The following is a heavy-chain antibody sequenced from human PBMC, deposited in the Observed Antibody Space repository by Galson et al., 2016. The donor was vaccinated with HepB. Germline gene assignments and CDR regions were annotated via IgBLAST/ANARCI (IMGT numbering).Heavy chain of an antibody. CDR3: ARWPVGYCISTSCYTNDY. V-gene: IGHV4-34*01. Sequence: SETLSLTCAVDGGPFSGYYWSWIRQPPGKGLEWIGEVNPGGNTNYNPSLRSRVTISADTSKNQFSLILSSVTAADTAVYYCARWPVGYCISTSCYTNDYWGQGTLATVSA. CDR1: GGPFSGYY. CDR2: VNPGGNT. J-gene: IGHJ4*02. D-gene: IGHD2-2*02.